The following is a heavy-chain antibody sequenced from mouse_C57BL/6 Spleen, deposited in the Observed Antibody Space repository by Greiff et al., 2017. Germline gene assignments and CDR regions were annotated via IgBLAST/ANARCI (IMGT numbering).Heavy chain of an antibody. J-gene: IGHJ2*01. CDR3: ARVRGKTAQATGDFDY. CDR1: GYTFTSYW. D-gene: IGHD3-2*02. Sequence: QVQLQQPGAELVMPGASVKLSCKASGYTFTSYWMHWVKQRPGQGLEWIGEIDPSDSYTNYNQKFKGKSTLTVDKSSSTAYMQLSSLTSEDSAVYYCARVRGKTAQATGDFDYWGQGTTLAVSS. CDR2: IDPSDSYT. V-gene: IGHV1-69*01.